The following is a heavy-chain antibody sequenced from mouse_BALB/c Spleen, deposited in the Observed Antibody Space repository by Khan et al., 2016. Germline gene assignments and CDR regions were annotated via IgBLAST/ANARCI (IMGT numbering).Heavy chain of an antibody. CDR1: GYTFTNYG. D-gene: IGHD1-1*01. CDR3: AEDYYGSNWVAY. J-gene: IGHJ3*01. V-gene: IGHV9-3*02. Sequence: QIQLVQSGPELKKPGETVKISCKASGYTFTNYGMNWVKQAPGKGLKWMGWINTNTGEPTYAEEFKGRFAFSLETSASTAYLQINNRKNEDTATYFCAEDYYGSNWVAYWGQGTLVTVSA. CDR2: INTNTGEP.